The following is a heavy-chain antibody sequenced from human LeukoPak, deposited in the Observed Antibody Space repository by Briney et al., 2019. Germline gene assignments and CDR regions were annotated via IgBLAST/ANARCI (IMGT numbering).Heavy chain of an antibody. CDR3: ARVLNYYDSSGYYFSY. CDR2: IYYSGST. Sequence: PSETLSLTCTVSGASVSSGIYYWSWIRQPPGKGLEWIGYIYYSGSTNYNPSLKSRVTISVDTYKNQFSLTLSSVTAEDTAVYYCARVLNYYDSSGYYFSYWGQGTLVTVSS. CDR1: GASVSSGIYY. J-gene: IGHJ4*02. V-gene: IGHV4-61*01. D-gene: IGHD3-22*01.